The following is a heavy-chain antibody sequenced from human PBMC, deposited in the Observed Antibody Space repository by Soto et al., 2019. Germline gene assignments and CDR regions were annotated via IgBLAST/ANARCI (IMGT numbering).Heavy chain of an antibody. V-gene: IGHV4-34*01. CDR2: INHRRST. CDR3: VRSLGWLQYSWFDP. J-gene: IGHJ5*02. CDR1: GGSFSGYY. Sequence: SETLSLTCAVYGGSFSGYYWTRFRQHPGKGLVWFGEINHRRSTSYNPSRKRLFTMSIDTSKNQFSLHLSSVTAADTAVSYCVRSLGWLQYSWFDPWGQGIPVTVSS. D-gene: IGHD3-16*01.